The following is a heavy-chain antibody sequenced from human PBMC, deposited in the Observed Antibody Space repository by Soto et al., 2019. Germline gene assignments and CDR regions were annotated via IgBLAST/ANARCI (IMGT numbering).Heavy chain of an antibody. CDR1: GFTFSHYG. J-gene: IGHJ4*02. Sequence: EVQLVESGGGLVQPGGSLRLSCAASGFTFSHYGMNWARQAPGRGLEWVTHINSGGGTKSYSDSVKGRFTISRDDAKNTLYLQMNSRRADDTAIYCCARDPEGINDFDYWGQGTLVTVSS. CDR2: INSGGGTK. V-gene: IGHV3-48*03. CDR3: ARDPEGINDFDY. D-gene: IGHD2-21*01.